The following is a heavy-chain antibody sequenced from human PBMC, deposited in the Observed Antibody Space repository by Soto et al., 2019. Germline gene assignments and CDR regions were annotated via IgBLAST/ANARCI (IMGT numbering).Heavy chain of an antibody. CDR3: AHRPRLSIAAALVNWFDP. Sequence: SGPTLVNPTQTLTLTCTFSGFSLSTSGVGVGWIRQPPGKALEWLALIYWDDDKRYSPSLKSRLTITKDTSKNQVVLTMTNMDPVDTATYYCAHRPRLSIAAALVNWFDPWGQGTLVTVS. V-gene: IGHV2-5*02. CDR2: IYWDDDK. J-gene: IGHJ5*02. D-gene: IGHD6-13*01. CDR1: GFSLSTSGVG.